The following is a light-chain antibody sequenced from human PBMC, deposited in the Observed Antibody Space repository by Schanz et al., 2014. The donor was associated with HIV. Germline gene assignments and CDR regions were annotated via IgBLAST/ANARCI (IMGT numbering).Light chain of an antibody. CDR2: ADY. CDR3: ATWHSSLREVV. J-gene: IGLJ2*01. Sequence: QSVLTQPPSVSAAPGQKVTISCSGSNSNIGNIYVSWYQQLPGTAPKLLIFADYQRPSEIPDRISGSKTGTSATLAINGLQTGDEADYYCATWHSSLREVVFGGGTRLTVL. CDR1: NSNIGNIY. V-gene: IGLV1-51*01.